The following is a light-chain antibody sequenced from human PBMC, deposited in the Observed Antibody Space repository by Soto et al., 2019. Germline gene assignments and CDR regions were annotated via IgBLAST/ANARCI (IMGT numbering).Light chain of an antibody. CDR3: CSYAGSYTLYV. J-gene: IGLJ1*01. CDR1: SSDVGGYNY. V-gene: IGLV2-11*01. Sequence: QSALTQPRSVSGSPGQSVTISCTGTSSDVGGYNYVSWYQHHPGKAPKLMIYDVSKRLSGVPDRFSGSKSGNTASLTISGLQAEDEADYYCCSYAGSYTLYVFGTGTKVTVL. CDR2: DVS.